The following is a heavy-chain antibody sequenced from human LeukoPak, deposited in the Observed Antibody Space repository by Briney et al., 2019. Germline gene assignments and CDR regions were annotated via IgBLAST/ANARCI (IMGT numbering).Heavy chain of an antibody. D-gene: IGHD2-21*02. CDR2: ISISSRYI. J-gene: IGHJ5*02. V-gene: IGHV3-21*01. CDR1: ASTFYNYA. CDR3: ARDRYCGGDCSSPSNWFDP. Sequence: GGSLRLSCAASASTFYNYAATSVRQAPGEGLEWVSSISISSRYISYADSVKGRFTISRDNARNSLYLQMNSRRAEDTAVYYCARDRYCGGDCSSPSNWFDPWGQGTLVTVSS.